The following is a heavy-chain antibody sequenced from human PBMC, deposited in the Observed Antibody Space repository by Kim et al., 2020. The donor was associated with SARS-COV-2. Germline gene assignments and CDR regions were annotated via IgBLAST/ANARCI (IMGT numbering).Heavy chain of an antibody. V-gene: IGHV4-39*07. CDR3: ARDLYGDYSYYFDY. CDR2: IYYSGST. J-gene: IGHJ4*02. CDR1: GGSISSSSYY. Sequence: SETLSLTCTVSGGSISSSSYYWGWIRQPPGKGLEWIGSIYYSGSTYYNPSLKSRVTISVDTSKNQFSLKLSSVTAADTAVYYCARDLYGDYSYYFDYWGQGTLVTVSS. D-gene: IGHD4-17*01.